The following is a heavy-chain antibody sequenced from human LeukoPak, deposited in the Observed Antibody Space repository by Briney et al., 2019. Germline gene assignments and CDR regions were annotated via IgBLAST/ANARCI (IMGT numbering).Heavy chain of an antibody. V-gene: IGHV4-39*02. D-gene: IGHD1-26*01. CDR3: ARDYSGGNGFDY. CDR2: LYYSGST. CDR1: GGATSTSNYY. J-gene: IGHJ4*02. Sequence: PSETLSLTCTVSGGATSTSNYYWSWIRQPPGEGLEWIGYLYYSGSTCYNPSLKSRVTMSVDTSKNQFSLKLSSVTAADTAVYYCARDYSGGNGFDYWGQGTLVTVSS.